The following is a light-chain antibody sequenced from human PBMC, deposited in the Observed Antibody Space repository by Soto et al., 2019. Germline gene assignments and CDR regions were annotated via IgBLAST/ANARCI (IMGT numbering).Light chain of an antibody. V-gene: IGLV2-14*01. CDR3: NSYTSASFYV. Sequence: QSALTQPASVSGSPGQSITISCTGSSSDVGGYNYVSWYQQHPGKAPKLMIYEVSNRPSGVSHRFSGSKSGNTASLTISGLQAEDEAEYYCNSYTSASFYVFGTGTKLTVL. CDR2: EVS. CDR1: SSDVGGYNY. J-gene: IGLJ1*01.